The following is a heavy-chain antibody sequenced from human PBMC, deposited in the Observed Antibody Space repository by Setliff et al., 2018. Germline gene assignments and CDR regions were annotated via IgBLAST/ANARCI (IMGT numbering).Heavy chain of an antibody. CDR3: ARDSVTLGQLERRGGFRYYDMDV. CDR2: IIPILETT. D-gene: IGHD1-1*01. Sequence: SVKVSCKVSGGAFSNYGLSWVRQAPGQGLLWMGRIIPILETTNYAQNFQGRVSITADESTSTVYMELNSLISEDTAVYLCARDSVTLGQLERRGGFRYYDMDVWGQGTTVTVSS. CDR1: GGAFSNYG. J-gene: IGHJ6*02. V-gene: IGHV1-69*11.